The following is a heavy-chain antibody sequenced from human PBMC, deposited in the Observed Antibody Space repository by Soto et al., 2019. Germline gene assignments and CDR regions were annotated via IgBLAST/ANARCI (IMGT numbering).Heavy chain of an antibody. J-gene: IGHJ4*02. CDR2: ISATGGST. Sequence: PGGSLRLSCAASGFTFNNYAMNWVRQAPGKGLEWVATISATGGSTYYADSVKGRFTISRDNSKNTLYLQMNGLRVEDTAVYYCAKDRLAGTFAYWGQGTQVTASS. D-gene: IGHD1-1*01. CDR3: AKDRLAGTFAY. V-gene: IGHV3-23*01. CDR1: GFTFNNYA.